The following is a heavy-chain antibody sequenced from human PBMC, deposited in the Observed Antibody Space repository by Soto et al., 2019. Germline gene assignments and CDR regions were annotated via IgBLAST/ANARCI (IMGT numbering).Heavy chain of an antibody. J-gene: IGHJ4*02. CDR2: IYYSGST. Sequence: QVQLQESGPGLVKPSQTLSLTCTVSGGSISNGGYYWSWIRQHPGKGLEWIGYIYYSGSTYYNPSLKSRVTISVDTSKNQFSLKLSSVTAADTAVYYCVRDRRGCTNGVCYIDYWGQGTLVTVSS. CDR3: VRDRRGCTNGVCYIDY. V-gene: IGHV4-31*03. CDR1: GGSISNGGYY. D-gene: IGHD2-8*01.